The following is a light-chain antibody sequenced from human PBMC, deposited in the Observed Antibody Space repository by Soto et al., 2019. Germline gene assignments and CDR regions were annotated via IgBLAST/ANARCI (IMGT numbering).Light chain of an antibody. CDR1: QSISSY. CDR3: QQSYSTPT. V-gene: IGKV1-39*01. CDR2: AAS. J-gene: IGKJ3*01. Sequence: DIQMTQSPSSLSASVGDRVTITCRASQSISSYLNWYQQKPGKAPKLLIYAASSLQSGVPSRFSGSGSGTDVTLTISSLQPEDFATYYCQQSYSTPTCGPGTKVDIK.